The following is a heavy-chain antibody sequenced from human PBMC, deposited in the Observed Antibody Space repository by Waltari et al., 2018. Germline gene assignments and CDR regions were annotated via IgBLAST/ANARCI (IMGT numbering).Heavy chain of an antibody. CDR2: ISVYNGDT. J-gene: IGHJ6*03. CDR1: GYPFPTYV. Sequence: QAHLVQSGAEVKKPGASVKVSCTASGYPFPTYVISWVRQAPGQGIELLGLISVYNGDTKYQQQLQRRVTINTDRSTSTAYMELRSLRFDDTAVYYCARGHGYYNYMDVWGKGTTVTVSS. V-gene: IGHV1-18*01. CDR3: ARGHGYYNYMDV.